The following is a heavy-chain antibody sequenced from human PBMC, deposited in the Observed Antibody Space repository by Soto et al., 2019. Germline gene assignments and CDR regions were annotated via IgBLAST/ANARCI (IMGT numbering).Heavy chain of an antibody. J-gene: IGHJ3*02. V-gene: IGHV3-48*03. Sequence: PGGSLRLSCAASGFTFSSYEKDWVRQAPGKGLEWVAYISSSGYIMYADSVKGRFTISRDNADNSLYLQMNSLRAEDTAVYYCTKEKSVMYSGYDAFDIWGRATLVTVSS. D-gene: IGHD5-12*01. CDR2: ISSSGYI. CDR1: GFTFSSYE. CDR3: TKEKSVMYSGYDAFDI.